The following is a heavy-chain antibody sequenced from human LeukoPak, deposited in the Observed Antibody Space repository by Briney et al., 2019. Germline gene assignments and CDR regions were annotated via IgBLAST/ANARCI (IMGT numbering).Heavy chain of an antibody. J-gene: IGHJ5*02. D-gene: IGHD3-10*01. CDR1: GFIFSTSS. CDR2: ITSSSTYI. Sequence: GGSLRLSCAASGFIFSTSSMNWVRQAPGKGLEWVSSITSSSTYIYYADSVKGRFTISRDNAKNSLYLQMNSLRAEDTAVYYCARGTRLPGPWGQGTLVTVSS. CDR3: ARGTRLPGP. V-gene: IGHV3-21*01.